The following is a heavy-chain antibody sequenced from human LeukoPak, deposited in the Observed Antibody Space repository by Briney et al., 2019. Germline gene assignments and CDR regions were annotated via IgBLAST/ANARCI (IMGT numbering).Heavy chain of an antibody. V-gene: IGHV3-7*04. J-gene: IGHJ4*02. Sequence: GGSLRLSCAASVFPFSSYWMAWVRQAPGEGLEWVATITLDGSDSYYVDSVKGRFTVSRDNAKNSLYLQMNSLRVEDTAVFYCTTENWYVFENWGQGSLVTVSS. CDR1: VFPFSSYW. D-gene: IGHD1-1*01. CDR3: TTENWYVFEN. CDR2: ITLDGSDS.